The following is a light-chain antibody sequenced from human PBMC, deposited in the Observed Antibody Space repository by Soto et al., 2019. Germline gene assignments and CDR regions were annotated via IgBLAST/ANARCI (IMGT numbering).Light chain of an antibody. V-gene: IGLV2-14*03. J-gene: IGLJ2*01. CDR2: DIR. Sequence: QSALTQPASVSGSPGQSITISCTGTGSDVGGYKYVSWYQQHPGKAPKLMIYDIRNRPSGVSIRFSGSKSGDTASLTISGLRTEDEGDYYCSSYTNSLVPVVFGGGTKVTVL. CDR3: SSYTNSLVPVV. CDR1: GSDVGGYKY.